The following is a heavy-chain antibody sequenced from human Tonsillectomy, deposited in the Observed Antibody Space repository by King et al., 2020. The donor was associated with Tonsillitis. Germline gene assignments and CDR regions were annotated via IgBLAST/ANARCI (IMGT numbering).Heavy chain of an antibody. CDR2: INPNSGNT. J-gene: IGHJ4*02. CDR1: GYTFTSYD. Sequence: QEQLVQSGAEVKKPGASVKVSCKASGYTFTSYDINWVRQAPGQGLEWMGWINPNSGNTDYAQTFQGRVTMTRNTSISTAYMELSSLRAADTAVYYCARGRHSSGLGFWGQGTLVTVSS. V-gene: IGHV1-8*01. D-gene: IGHD6-19*01. CDR3: ARGRHSSGLGF.